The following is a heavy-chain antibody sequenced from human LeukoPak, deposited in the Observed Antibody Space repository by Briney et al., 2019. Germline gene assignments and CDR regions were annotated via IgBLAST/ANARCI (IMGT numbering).Heavy chain of an antibody. D-gene: IGHD1-1*01. CDR1: GGSIGSSSYY. J-gene: IGHJ4*02. CDR2: IYYSGST. V-gene: IGHV4-39*01. CDR3: ARLRNGFTGNY. Sequence: SETLSLTCTVSGGSIGSSSYYWGWIRQPPGKGLERIGSIYYSGSTYYNPSLKSRVTISVDTSKNQFSLKLSSVTAADTAVYYCARLRNGFTGNYWGQGTLVTVSS.